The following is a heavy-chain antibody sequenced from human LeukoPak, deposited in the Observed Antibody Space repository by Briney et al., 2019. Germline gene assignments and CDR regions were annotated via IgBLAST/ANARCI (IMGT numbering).Heavy chain of an antibody. D-gene: IGHD3-16*01. CDR1: GGSISSGGYY. J-gene: IGHJ5*02. CDR3: ARDARDYDYVWGSYSIHPHWFDP. Sequence: SETLSLTCTVSGGSISSGGYYWSWIRQHPGKGLEWIGYIYYSGSTYYNPSLKSRVTISVDTSKNQFSLKLSSVTAAVTAVYYCARDARDYDYVWGSYSIHPHWFDPWGQGTLVTVSS. V-gene: IGHV4-31*03. CDR2: IYYSGST.